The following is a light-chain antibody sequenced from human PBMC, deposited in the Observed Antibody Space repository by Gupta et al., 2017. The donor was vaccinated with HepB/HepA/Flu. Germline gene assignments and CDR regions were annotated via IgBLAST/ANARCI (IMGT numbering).Light chain of an antibody. J-gene: IGLJ3*02. Sequence: SSVLPQPPAVSVAPGETALITCGGGNIGSKSVHWYQEKPGQAPVLVIYDDSDRPSGIPERFAGSNSGNTATLTIGWGEAGDEADYYCQVWDNCGHHGVFGGGTKLTVL. CDR1: NIGSKS. V-gene: IGLV3-21*02. CDR2: DDS. CDR3: QVWDNCGHHGV.